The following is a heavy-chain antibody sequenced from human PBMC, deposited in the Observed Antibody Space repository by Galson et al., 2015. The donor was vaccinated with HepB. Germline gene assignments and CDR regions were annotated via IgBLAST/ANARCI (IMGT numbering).Heavy chain of an antibody. CDR2: ISSSSSTI. V-gene: IGHV3-48*01. CDR3: ARGLTVVAPNFDY. CDR1: GFTFSSYS. J-gene: IGHJ4*02. D-gene: IGHD2-15*01. Sequence: SLRLSCAASGFTFSSYSMNWVRQAPGKGLEWVSYISSSSSTIYYADSVKGRFTISRDNAKNSLYLQMNSLRAEDTAVYYCARGLTVVAPNFDYWGQGTLVTVSS.